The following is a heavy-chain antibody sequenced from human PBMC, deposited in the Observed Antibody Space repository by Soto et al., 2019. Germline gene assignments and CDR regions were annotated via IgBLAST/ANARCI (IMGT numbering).Heavy chain of an antibody. J-gene: IGHJ4*02. CDR2: THPGNSES. D-gene: IGHD6-13*01. CDR3: ATHTSTGYWDC. Sequence: GESLKISCQGSGYTFSNQWIAWVLQMPGKGLEWMGLTHPGNSESRYSPSIQGQVTMSVDKSINTAFLQWSSLKASDSAMYYCATHTSTGYWDCWGQGTLVTSPQ. V-gene: IGHV5-51*01. CDR1: GYTFSNQW.